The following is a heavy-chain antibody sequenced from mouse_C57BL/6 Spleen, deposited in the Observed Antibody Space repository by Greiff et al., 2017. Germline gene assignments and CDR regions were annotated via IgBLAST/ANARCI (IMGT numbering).Heavy chain of an antibody. J-gene: IGHJ2*01. D-gene: IGHD2-5*01. CDR1: GYTFTSYW. Sequence: VQLQQPGAELVKPGASVKMSCKASGYTFTSYWITWVKQRPGQGLEWIGDIYPGSGSTNYNEKFKSKATLTVDTSSSTAYMQLSSLTSEDSAVYYCATSYYSNYVGFDYWGQGTTLTVSS. CDR3: ATSYYSNYVGFDY. CDR2: IYPGSGST. V-gene: IGHV1-55*01.